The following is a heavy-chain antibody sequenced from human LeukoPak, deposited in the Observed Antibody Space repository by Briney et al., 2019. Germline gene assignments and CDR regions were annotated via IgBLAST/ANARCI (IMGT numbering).Heavy chain of an antibody. Sequence: ASVKVSCKASGYTFTSYYMHWVRQAPGQGLEWMGIINPSGGSTSYAQKFQGRVTMTRDTSISTAYMELSRLRSDDTAVYYCARVFSGWYVYWGQGTLVTVSS. D-gene: IGHD6-19*01. CDR1: GYTFTSYY. V-gene: IGHV1-46*01. CDR3: ARVFSGWYVY. J-gene: IGHJ4*02. CDR2: INPSGGST.